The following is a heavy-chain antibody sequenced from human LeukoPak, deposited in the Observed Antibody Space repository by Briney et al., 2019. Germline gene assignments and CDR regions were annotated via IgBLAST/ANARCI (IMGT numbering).Heavy chain of an antibody. Sequence: SETLSLTRTVSGGSISSNYWSWIRQPPGKGLEWIGYIYYSGSTNYNPSLKSRVTISVDTSKNQFSLKLSSVTAADTAVYYCARGPGGTSWPYYYFYMDVWGKGTTVTVSS. D-gene: IGHD2-2*01. V-gene: IGHV4-59*01. CDR1: GGSISSNY. CDR3: ARGPGGTSWPYYYFYMDV. J-gene: IGHJ6*03. CDR2: IYYSGST.